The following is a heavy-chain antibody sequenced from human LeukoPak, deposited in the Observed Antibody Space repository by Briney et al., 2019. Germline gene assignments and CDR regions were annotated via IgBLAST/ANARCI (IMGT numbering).Heavy chain of an antibody. CDR3: ARAGSSSYYYAMDV. CDR2: INPNSGGT. Sequence: ASVKVSCKASGYTFTGYYMHWVRQAPGQGLEWMGWINPNSGGTNYAQKFQGWVTMTRDTSFTTAYMELSRLRSDDTAVYYCARAGSSSYYYAMDVWGQGTTVTVSS. V-gene: IGHV1-2*04. D-gene: IGHD6-13*01. CDR1: GYTFTGYY. J-gene: IGHJ6*02.